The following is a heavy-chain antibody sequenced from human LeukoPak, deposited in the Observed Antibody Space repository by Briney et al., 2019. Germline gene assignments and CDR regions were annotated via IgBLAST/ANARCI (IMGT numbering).Heavy chain of an antibody. J-gene: IGHJ5*02. CDR3: AKRAICTTTSCYGFDP. D-gene: IGHD2-2*01. CDR1: GFTFSSYG. Sequence: GGSLRLSCAASGFTFSSYGMHWVRQAPGKGLEWVAVIWYDGSNKYYADSVKGRFTISRDNSKNTLYQQMNSLRAEDTAVYYCAKRAICTTTSCYGFDPWGQGTLVTVSS. CDR2: IWYDGSNK. V-gene: IGHV3-33*06.